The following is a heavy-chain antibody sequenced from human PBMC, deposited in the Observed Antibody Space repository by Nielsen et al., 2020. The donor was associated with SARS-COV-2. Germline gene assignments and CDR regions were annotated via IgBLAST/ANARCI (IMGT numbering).Heavy chain of an antibody. CDR2: IYTSGST. CDR1: GGSISSYY. D-gene: IGHD3-22*01. J-gene: IGHJ3*02. V-gene: IGHV4-4*07. Sequence: SETLSLTCTVSGGSISSYYWSWIRQPAGKGLEWIGRIYTSGSTNYNPSLKSRVTMSVDTSKNQFSLKLSSVTAADTAVYYCARDNYYDSSGYYYGAAFDIWGQGTMVTVSS. CDR3: ARDNYYDSSGYYYGAAFDI.